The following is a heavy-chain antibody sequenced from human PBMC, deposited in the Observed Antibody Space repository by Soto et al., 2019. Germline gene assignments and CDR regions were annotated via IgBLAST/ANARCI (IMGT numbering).Heavy chain of an antibody. J-gene: IGHJ4*02. D-gene: IGHD1-1*01. CDR2: ISVSDVFI. Sequence: GGSLRLSCAASGFNVGAFAVNWVRQAPGKGLEWVAGISVSDVFIYYSDSVRGRFYISRDASENILYLQMNSLRVDDTALYYCTRETTAGTTGLDSWGPGTLVTV. CDR1: GFNVGAFA. CDR3: TRETTAGTTGLDS. V-gene: IGHV3-23*01.